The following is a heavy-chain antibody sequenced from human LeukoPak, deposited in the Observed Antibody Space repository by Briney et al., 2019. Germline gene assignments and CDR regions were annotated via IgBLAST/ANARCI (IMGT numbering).Heavy chain of an antibody. D-gene: IGHD6-6*01. Sequence: GGSLRLSCVASGFIVSNNYMSWVRQAPGKGLEWVSVIYASGITYYADSVKGRFTISRDNSKSTLYFQMNSLRAEDTAVYYCARGHGGSSSHRYSDYWGQGTQVPVSS. CDR2: IYASGIT. CDR3: ARGHGGSSSHRYSDY. V-gene: IGHV3-66*01. J-gene: IGHJ4*02. CDR1: GFIVSNNY.